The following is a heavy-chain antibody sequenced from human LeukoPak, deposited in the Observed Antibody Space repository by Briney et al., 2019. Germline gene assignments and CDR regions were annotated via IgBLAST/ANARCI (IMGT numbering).Heavy chain of an antibody. CDR3: ASLPSGSYAHDY. CDR2: ISSSSSYI. V-gene: IGHV3-21*01. Sequence: GGSLRLSCAPSGFTYSSYSMNWVRQAPGKGLEWVSSISSSSSYIYYADSVKGRFTISRDNAKNSLYLQMNSLRAEDTAVYYCASLPSGSYAHDYWGQGTLVTVSS. D-gene: IGHD1-26*01. CDR1: GFTYSSYS. J-gene: IGHJ4*02.